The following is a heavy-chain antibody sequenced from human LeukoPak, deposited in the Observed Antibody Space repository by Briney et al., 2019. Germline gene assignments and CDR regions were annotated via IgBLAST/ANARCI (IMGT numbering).Heavy chain of an antibody. CDR1: GYTFTSYD. CDR2: MNPNSGNT. J-gene: IGHJ1*01. Sequence: GASVKVSCKASGYTFTSYDINGVRQATGQGLEWMGWMNPNSGNTGYAQKFQGRVTMTRNTSISTEYMELSSLRSEDTAVYYCARGQRVVVRALHFQYWGQGTLVTVSS. D-gene: IGHD2-2*01. V-gene: IGHV1-8*01. CDR3: ARGQRVVVRALHFQY.